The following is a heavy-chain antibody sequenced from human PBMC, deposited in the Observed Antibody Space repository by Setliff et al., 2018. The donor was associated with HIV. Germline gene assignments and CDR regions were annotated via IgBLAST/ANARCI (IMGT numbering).Heavy chain of an antibody. D-gene: IGHD3-22*01. J-gene: IGHJ6*03. CDR2: IIPILSTT. CDR3: ARDSSGVLSLRYMDV. Sequence: SVKVSCKTSGGTFSTYVISWVRQAPGQGPEWMGGIIPILSTTHYAQKFQGRVTITADESTSTAYMELSSLRSEDTAVYYCARDSSGVLSLRYMDVWGKGTTVTVSS. CDR1: GGTFSTYV. V-gene: IGHV1-69*13.